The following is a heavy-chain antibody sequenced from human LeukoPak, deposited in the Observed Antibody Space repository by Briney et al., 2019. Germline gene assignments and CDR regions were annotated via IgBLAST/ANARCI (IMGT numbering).Heavy chain of an antibody. D-gene: IGHD4-17*01. CDR3: AEDIRVHDYGDWYFDY. CDR1: GLTFGDYA. CDR2: ISGDGGST. J-gene: IGHJ4*02. Sequence: GGSLRVSCAASGLTFGDYAMHWVRQARGKGLEWVSLISGDGGSTYHADSVKGRFTISRDNSKNSLYLQMNSLRTEDTALYYCAEDIRVHDYGDWYFDYWGQGTLVTVSS. V-gene: IGHV3-43*02.